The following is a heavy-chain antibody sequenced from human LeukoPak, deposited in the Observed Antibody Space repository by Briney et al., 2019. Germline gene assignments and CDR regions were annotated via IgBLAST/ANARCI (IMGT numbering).Heavy chain of an antibody. Sequence: PSETLSLTCTVSGGTVSGYYWSWIRQPPGKGLEWIGYINYSGSTNYNPHLMSGVTITVDTSNNQFSLKLSSVTAADTAIYYCARGGSKQWLVDDSWGQGTLVTVSS. D-gene: IGHD6-19*01. CDR1: GGTVSGYY. CDR2: INYSGST. V-gene: IGHV4-59*02. J-gene: IGHJ4*02. CDR3: ARGGSKQWLVDDS.